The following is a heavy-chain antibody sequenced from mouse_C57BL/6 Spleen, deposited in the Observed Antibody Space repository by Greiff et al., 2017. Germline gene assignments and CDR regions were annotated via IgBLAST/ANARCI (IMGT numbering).Heavy chain of an antibody. CDR3: ALTGPWFAY. CDR2: INPGSGGT. Sequence: VMLVESGAELVRPGTSVKVSCKASGYAFTNYLIEWVKQRPGQGLEWIGVINPGSGGTNYNEKFKGKATLTADKSSSTAYMQLSSLTSEDSAVYFCALTGPWFAYWGQGTLVTVSA. V-gene: IGHV1-54*01. D-gene: IGHD4-1*01. J-gene: IGHJ3*01. CDR1: GYAFTNYL.